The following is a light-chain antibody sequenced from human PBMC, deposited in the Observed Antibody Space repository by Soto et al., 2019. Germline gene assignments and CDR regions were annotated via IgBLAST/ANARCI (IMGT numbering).Light chain of an antibody. CDR2: DVS. Sequence: QSALTQPASVSGSPGQSITISCTGTSSDVGGYNYVSWYQQHKGKAPKLMIYDVSNRPSGVCSRFSGSRSGNTASLTISGLKAEDEADYYCSSYTSSSTLLYVFGTGTKVTVL. V-gene: IGLV2-14*01. J-gene: IGLJ1*01. CDR1: SSDVGGYNY. CDR3: SSYTSSSTLLYV.